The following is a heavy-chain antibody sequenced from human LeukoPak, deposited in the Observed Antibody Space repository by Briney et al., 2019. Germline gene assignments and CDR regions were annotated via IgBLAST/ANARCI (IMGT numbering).Heavy chain of an antibody. CDR1: GFSFNDYD. CDR2: IGGSSGTI. V-gene: IGHV3-48*01. D-gene: IGHD4-23*01. Sequence: GGSLRLSCAASGFSFNDYDMHWVRQGKGKGLDWVSYIGGSSGTIHYADSVRGRFTISRDNVKKSLYLYMNNLRAEDTAVYYCVGFGAYGGLWGQGTVV. CDR3: VGFGAYGGL. J-gene: IGHJ4*02.